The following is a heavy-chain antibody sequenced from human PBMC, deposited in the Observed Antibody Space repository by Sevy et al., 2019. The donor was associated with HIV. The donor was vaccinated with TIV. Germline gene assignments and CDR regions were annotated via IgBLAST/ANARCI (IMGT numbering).Heavy chain of an antibody. CDR2: IYSGGST. CDR3: AREGAIGYYYYYGMDV. Sequence: GGSLRLSCAASGFTVSSNYMSWVRQAPGKGLEWVSVIYSGGSTYYADSVKGRFTISRDNSKITLYLQMNSLRAEDTAVYYCAREGAIGYYYYYGMDVWGQGTTVTVSS. V-gene: IGHV3-53*01. J-gene: IGHJ6*02. D-gene: IGHD2-21*01. CDR1: GFTVSSNY.